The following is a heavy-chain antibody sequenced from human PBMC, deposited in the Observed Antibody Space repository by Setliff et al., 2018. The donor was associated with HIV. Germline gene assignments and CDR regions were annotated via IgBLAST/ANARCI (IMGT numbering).Heavy chain of an antibody. CDR2: TYIYNSGST. Sequence: KTSETLSLTCSVSNGSISNNYWSWIRQPPGKGREWIGYTYIYNSGSTNYNPSLTSRVTISVDTSKNQFSLKLTSVTAADTAVYYCGGSYFYDSSGFYSNNWFYPWGQGTLVTVSS. CDR1: NGSISNNY. CDR3: GGSYFYDSSGFYSNNWFYP. V-gene: IGHV4-59*12. D-gene: IGHD3-22*01. J-gene: IGHJ5*02.